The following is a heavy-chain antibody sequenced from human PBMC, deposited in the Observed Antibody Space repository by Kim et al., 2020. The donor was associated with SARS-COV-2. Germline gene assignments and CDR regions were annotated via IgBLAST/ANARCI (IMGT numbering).Heavy chain of an antibody. Sequence: LQGRVTMTKDTSTSTAYMELRSLRSDDTAVYYCARDANYDIYYYYGMDVWGQGTTVTVSS. CDR3: ARDANYDIYYYYGMDV. J-gene: IGHJ6*02. D-gene: IGHD3-9*01. V-gene: IGHV1-18*01.